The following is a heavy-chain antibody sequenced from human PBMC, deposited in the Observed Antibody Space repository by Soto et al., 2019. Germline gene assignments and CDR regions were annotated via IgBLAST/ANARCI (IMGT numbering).Heavy chain of an antibody. Sequence: SQPLSLTCALSGDSVSSNSAAWNWIRQSPSRGLEWLGRTYYRSKWNNDYALSVKSRITINPDTPKNQFSLHLYSVTPEDTAVEDGTGITSLRGMDGSGKGNQITVAS. CDR3: TGITSLRGMDG. CDR2: TYYRSKWNN. D-gene: IGHD3-10*01. V-gene: IGHV6-1*01. J-gene: IGHJ6*04. CDR1: GDSVSSNSAA.